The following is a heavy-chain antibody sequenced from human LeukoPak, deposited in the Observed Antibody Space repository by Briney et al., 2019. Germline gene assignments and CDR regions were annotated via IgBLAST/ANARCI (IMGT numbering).Heavy chain of an antibody. D-gene: IGHD5-18*01. V-gene: IGHV3-53*01. J-gene: IGHJ4*02. CDR1: GFTLSRYS. CDR3: ASPGSVGDTGMPDY. Sequence: PGGSLRLSCAASGFTLSRYSMSWVRQAPGKGLEWVSAIYSGGSPFYADSVKGRFTISRDNSKNTLYLQMNSLRAEDTAVYYCASPGSVGDTGMPDYWGQGTLVTVSS. CDR2: IYSGGSP.